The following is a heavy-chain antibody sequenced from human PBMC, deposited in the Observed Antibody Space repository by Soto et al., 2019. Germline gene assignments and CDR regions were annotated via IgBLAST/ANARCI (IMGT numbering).Heavy chain of an antibody. Sequence: EVQLVESGGGLIPPGESLTLSCAASGFSVTSKNMNWVRQAPGKGLEWVSVIYRSGSTSYADSVKGRFSISRDISKNTVSLQMNTLRAEDTAVHFCAREDFGGTTHLYHGMDVWGQGTTVTVS. J-gene: IGHJ6*02. V-gene: IGHV3-53*01. D-gene: IGHD2-15*01. CDR1: GFSVTSKN. CDR2: IYRSGST. CDR3: AREDFGGTTHLYHGMDV.